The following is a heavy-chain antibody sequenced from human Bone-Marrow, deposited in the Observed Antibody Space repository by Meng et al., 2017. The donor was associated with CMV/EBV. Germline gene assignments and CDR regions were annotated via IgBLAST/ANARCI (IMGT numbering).Heavy chain of an antibody. V-gene: IGHV3-21*01. CDR1: GFTFSSYS. CDR2: IRSSSSYR. J-gene: IGHJ5*02. Sequence: GGSLRLSCAASGFTFSSYSMNWVRQAPGKGLEWVSSIRSSSSYRNYADSVKGRFTISRDNAKNSLYLQMNSLRVEATAVYYCAREGVVAAAFPEFWFDLWGQGTRVTVSS. D-gene: IGHD6-13*01. CDR3: AREGVVAAAFPEFWFDL.